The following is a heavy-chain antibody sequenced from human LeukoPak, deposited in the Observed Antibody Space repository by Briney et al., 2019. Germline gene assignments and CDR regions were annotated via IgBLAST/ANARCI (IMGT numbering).Heavy chain of an antibody. CDR1: GGSISSYY. Sequence: PSETLSLTCTVSGGSISSYYWGWIRQPPGKGLEWIGYIYYSGSTNYNPSLKSRVTISVDTSKNQFSLKLSSVTAADTAVYYCARGYSYGSSFDYWGQGTLVTVSS. CDR2: IYYSGST. J-gene: IGHJ4*02. CDR3: ARGYSYGSSFDY. D-gene: IGHD5-18*01. V-gene: IGHV4-59*01.